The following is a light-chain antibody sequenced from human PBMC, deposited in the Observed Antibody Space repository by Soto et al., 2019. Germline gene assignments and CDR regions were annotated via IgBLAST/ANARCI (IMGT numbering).Light chain of an antibody. CDR2: EVS. J-gene: IGLJ1*01. Sequence: QSVLTQPASVSGSPGRSITISCTGNSSDVGASKYVSWYQQYPGKAPKLMLYEVSYRPSGVSNRFSGSKSGNTASLTISGLQAEDEADYYCSSYTTSSTLVVFGSGTKVTVL. CDR1: SSDVGASKY. CDR3: SSYTTSSTLVV. V-gene: IGLV2-14*01.